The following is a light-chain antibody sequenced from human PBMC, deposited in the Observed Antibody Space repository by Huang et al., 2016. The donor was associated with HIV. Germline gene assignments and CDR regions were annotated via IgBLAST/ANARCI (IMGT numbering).Light chain of an antibody. CDR2: AAS. CDR1: RGISDS. Sequence: DIQVTQSPSSLSASVGDRVTVTCRTSRGISDSLVWYQQKPGRAPKVRVYAASRLESGVPSRFSGSGAGADFTLTINNLQPEDFATYYCQQYYGTPYTFGQGTKVEIK. CDR3: QQYYGTPYT. J-gene: IGKJ2*01. V-gene: IGKV1-NL1*01.